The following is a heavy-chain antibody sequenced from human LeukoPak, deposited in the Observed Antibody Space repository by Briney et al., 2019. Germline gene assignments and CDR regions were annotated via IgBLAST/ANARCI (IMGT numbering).Heavy chain of an antibody. V-gene: IGHV3-9*01. J-gene: IGHJ3*02. CDR2: LSWNSGSI. CDR3: AKAKAAAGSEAFDI. Sequence: PGGSLRLSCAASGFTFDDYAMHWVRHAPGKGLEWVSGLSWNSGSIGYADSVKGRFTISRDNAKNSLYLQMNSLRGEDTALYYCAKAKAAAGSEAFDIWGQGTMVIVSS. D-gene: IGHD6-13*01. CDR1: GFTFDDYA.